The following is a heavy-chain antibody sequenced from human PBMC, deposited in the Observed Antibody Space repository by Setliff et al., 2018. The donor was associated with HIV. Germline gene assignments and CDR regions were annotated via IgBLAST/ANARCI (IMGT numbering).Heavy chain of an antibody. CDR1: GGTFSSYA. CDR3: ARDAPTRSVREKGLDM. CDR2: INAGTGTI. V-gene: IGHV1-3*01. D-gene: IGHD2-15*01. Sequence: ASVKVSCKASGGTFSSYAISWVRQAPGQRLEWMGWINAGTGTIRHSQSFQDRLTMSGDTSATTAYMELSSLRSEDTAVYYCARDAPTRSVREKGLDMWGQGTLVTVSS. J-gene: IGHJ3*02.